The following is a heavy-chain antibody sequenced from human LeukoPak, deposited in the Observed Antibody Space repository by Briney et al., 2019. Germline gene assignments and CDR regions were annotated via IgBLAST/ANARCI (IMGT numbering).Heavy chain of an antibody. Sequence: GGSLRLSCSASGFTFNAYAMSWVRQAPGKGLERVSAISASGDTTYYADSVKGHFTISRDNSNNTLYLQMDSLRVEDTAVYYCAKGRWELRYFEYWGQGTLVTVSS. CDR3: AKGRWELRYFEY. CDR1: GFTFNAYA. V-gene: IGHV3-23*01. CDR2: ISASGDTT. D-gene: IGHD1-26*01. J-gene: IGHJ4*02.